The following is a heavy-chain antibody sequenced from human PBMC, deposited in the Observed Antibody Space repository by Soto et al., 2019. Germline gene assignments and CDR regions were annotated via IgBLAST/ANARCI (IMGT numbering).Heavy chain of an antibody. Sequence: QVQLQESGPGLLRPSETLSLTCNVSGASVASADYFWSWIRQAPGKGLEWIGYIFHTDNTFYNPSLKRRVKISVDTSTNQFSLRLNSVTTADTAMYYCVREELKECSGGSCYSDDYWGQGTLVTVSS. CDR2: IFHTDNT. CDR3: VREELKECSGGSCYSDDY. CDR1: GASVASADYF. D-gene: IGHD2-15*01. V-gene: IGHV4-30-4*08. J-gene: IGHJ4*02.